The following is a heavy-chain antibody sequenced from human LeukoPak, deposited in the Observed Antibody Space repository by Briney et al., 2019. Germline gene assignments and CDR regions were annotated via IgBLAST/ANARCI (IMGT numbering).Heavy chain of an antibody. V-gene: IGHV1-46*01. CDR3: AREVSSDYVWGSYGY. CDR1: GYTFTSYY. D-gene: IGHD3-16*01. J-gene: IGHJ4*02. Sequence: ASVKVSCKASGYTFTSYYMHWVRQAPGQGLEWMGIINPSGGSTSYAQKFQGRVTMTRDTSTSTVYMELSSLRSEDTAVYYCAREVSSDYVWGSYGYWGQGTLVTVSS. CDR2: INPSGGST.